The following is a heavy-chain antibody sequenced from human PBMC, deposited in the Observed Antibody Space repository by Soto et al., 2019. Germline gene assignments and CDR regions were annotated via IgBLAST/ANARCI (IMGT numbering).Heavy chain of an antibody. CDR1: GYSFNIYD. D-gene: IGHD2-2*01. CDR2: MNPNSGNT. V-gene: IGHV1-8*01. Sequence: SVKVSCKASGYSFNIYDIHWVRQATAQGLEWMGGMNPNSGNTGYAQKFQGRVTMTRNTSISTAYMELSSLRSEDTAVYYCARGRGYCSSTSCPGGVRGQQRQTWFDPWGQGTLVTVSS. J-gene: IGHJ5*02. CDR3: ARGRGYCSSTSCPGGVRGQQRQTWFDP.